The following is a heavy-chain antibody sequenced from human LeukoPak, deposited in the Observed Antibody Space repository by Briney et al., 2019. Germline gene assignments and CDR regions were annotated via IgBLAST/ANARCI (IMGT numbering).Heavy chain of an antibody. CDR3: AKGSLVVVTALGY. Sequence: PGGSLRLSCAASGFTFSSYAMSWVRQAPGKGLEWVSAISGSGGSTDYADSVKGRFTISRDNSKNTLYLQMNSLRAEDTAVYYCAKGSLVVVTALGYWGQGTLVTVSS. J-gene: IGHJ4*02. CDR2: ISGSGGST. D-gene: IGHD2-21*02. CDR1: GFTFSSYA. V-gene: IGHV3-23*01.